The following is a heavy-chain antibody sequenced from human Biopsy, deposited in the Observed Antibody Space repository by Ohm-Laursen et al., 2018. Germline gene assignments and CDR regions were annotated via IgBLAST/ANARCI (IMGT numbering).Heavy chain of an antibody. D-gene: IGHD3-9*01. J-gene: IGHJ2*01. V-gene: IGHV4-31*03. CDR1: GASVKTSGYF. CDR2: ISYNERT. CDR3: VREPKTGTAEGWYFDL. Sequence: SQTLSLTCSVPGASVKTSGYFWAWIRQRPGQGLEWIGYISYNERTYYNPSLTSRLSISFDTSNNRISLQLRSVSVADTAVYYCVREPKTGTAEGWYFDLWGRGSPVTVPS.